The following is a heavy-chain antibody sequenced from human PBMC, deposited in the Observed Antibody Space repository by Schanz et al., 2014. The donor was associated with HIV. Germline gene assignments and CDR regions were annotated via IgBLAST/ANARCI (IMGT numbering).Heavy chain of an antibody. CDR1: GFSFSSYA. J-gene: IGHJ6*02. CDR2: ISVSGRST. CDR3: ARDGGEV. Sequence: EVQLVESGGGLVQPGGSLRLSCAAAGFSFSSYAMSWVRQAPRKGLEWVSGISVSGRSTYYADSVKGRFTISRDNAKNSLCLQMESLRAEDTAVYYCARDGGEVWGQGTTVTVSS. V-gene: IGHV3-23*04. D-gene: IGHD3-16*01.